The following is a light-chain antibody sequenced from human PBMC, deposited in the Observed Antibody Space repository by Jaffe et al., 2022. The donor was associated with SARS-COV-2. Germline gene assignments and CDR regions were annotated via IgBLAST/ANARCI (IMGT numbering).Light chain of an antibody. Sequence: DIQMTQSPSSLSASVGDRVTITCRASQSISSYLNWYQKKAGKAPKYLIYAASRLQGGAPSRFSGSGSGTDFTLTISSLQPDDFATYYCQQSYSTPWTFGQGTKVEI. V-gene: IGKV1-39*01. J-gene: IGKJ1*01. CDR1: QSISSY. CDR2: AAS. CDR3: QQSYSTPWT.